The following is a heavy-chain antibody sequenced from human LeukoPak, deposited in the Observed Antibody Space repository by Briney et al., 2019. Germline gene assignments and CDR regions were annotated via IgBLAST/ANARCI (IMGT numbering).Heavy chain of an antibody. Sequence: GGSLRLSCAASGFTFSSYSMNWVRQAPGKGLEWVSSISSSSSYIYYADSVKGRFTISRDNAKNSLYLQMNSLRDEDTAVYYCARDSFLGLLWFGESPYSFDYWRHGTLVTVSS. CDR3: ARDSFLGLLWFGESPYSFDY. CDR1: GFTFSSYS. J-gene: IGHJ4*01. D-gene: IGHD3-10*01. CDR2: ISSSSSYI. V-gene: IGHV3-21*01.